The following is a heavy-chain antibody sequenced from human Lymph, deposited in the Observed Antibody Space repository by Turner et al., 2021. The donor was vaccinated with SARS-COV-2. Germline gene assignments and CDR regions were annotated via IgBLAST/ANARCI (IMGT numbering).Heavy chain of an antibody. Sequence: QVQLQESGPRLLKPLEPLSLTCTVSGGSMNSNYWSWIRQPPGKRLEWIGYIYYRGSTNYNPTLESRVTISVDTSRNQFSLNLTSVTAADTAIYYCARETVNNWVDPWGQGTLVTVSS. V-gene: IGHV4-59*01. CDR2: IYYRGST. D-gene: IGHD2-21*02. J-gene: IGHJ5*02. CDR1: GGSMNSNY. CDR3: ARETVNNWVDP.